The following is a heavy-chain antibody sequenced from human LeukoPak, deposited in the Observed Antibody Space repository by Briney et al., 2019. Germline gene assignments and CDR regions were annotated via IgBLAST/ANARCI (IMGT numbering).Heavy chain of an antibody. Sequence: PGGSLRLSCAASGFTFSSSAMSWVRQAPGKGLEWVSYISSSSSTIYYADSVKGRFTISRDNAKNSLYLQMNSLRAEDTAVYYCARDAVSEITMIEPAAFDIWGQGTMVTVSS. CDR2: ISSSSSTI. V-gene: IGHV3-48*01. J-gene: IGHJ3*02. D-gene: IGHD3-22*01. CDR1: GFTFSSSA. CDR3: ARDAVSEITMIEPAAFDI.